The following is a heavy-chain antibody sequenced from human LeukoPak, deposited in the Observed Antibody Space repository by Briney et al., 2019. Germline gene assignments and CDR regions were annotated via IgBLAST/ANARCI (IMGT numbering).Heavy chain of an antibody. CDR1: GFPFSNYA. V-gene: IGHV3-23*01. Sequence: GGSLRLSCAASGFPFSNYAMTWVRQAPGKGLERVSGISDSGDRTYYADSVKGRFTISRDNSKNMLYLQMNSLRVEDTALYYCEKGLGTSGYHDYWGQGTLVTVSS. J-gene: IGHJ4*02. CDR2: ISDSGDRT. CDR3: EKGLGTSGYHDY. D-gene: IGHD3-22*01.